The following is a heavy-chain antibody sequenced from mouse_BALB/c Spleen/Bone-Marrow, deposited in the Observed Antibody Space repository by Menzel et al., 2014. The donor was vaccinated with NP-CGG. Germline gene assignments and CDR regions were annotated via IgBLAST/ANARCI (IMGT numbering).Heavy chain of an antibody. V-gene: IGHV1-18*01. D-gene: IGHD1-1*01. Sequence: VQLQQSGPELVKPGASVKIPCKASGYTFTDYNMDWVKQSHGKSLEWIGDINPNNGGTIYNQKFKGKSTLTVDKSSSTAYMELRSLTSEDTAVYYCAIYYYGSSYAMDYWGQGTSVTVSS. CDR2: INPNNGGT. J-gene: IGHJ4*01. CDR1: GYTFTDYN. CDR3: AIYYYGSSYAMDY.